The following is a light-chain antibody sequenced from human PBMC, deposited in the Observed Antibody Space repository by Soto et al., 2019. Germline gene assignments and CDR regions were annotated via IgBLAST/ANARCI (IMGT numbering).Light chain of an antibody. V-gene: IGLV2-8*01. CDR2: EVA. CDR3: GSYAGSNSWV. J-gene: IGLJ3*02. Sequence: QSVLTQPPSASGSPGQSVTISCTGTSSDVGGYNYVSWYQQHPGKAPKLMIYEVAKRPSGVPDRFSGSKSGNTASLTVSGLQAEDEADYHCGSYAGSNSWVFGGGTQLTVL. CDR1: SSDVGGYNY.